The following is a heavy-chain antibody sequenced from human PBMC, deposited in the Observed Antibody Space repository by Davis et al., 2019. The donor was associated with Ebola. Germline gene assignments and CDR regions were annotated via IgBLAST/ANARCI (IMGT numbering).Heavy chain of an antibody. CDR2: INSDGSST. CDR3: ASGRGYSYVDH. V-gene: IGHV3-74*01. Sequence: GESLKISCAASGFTFSSYGMHWVRQAPGKGLEWVSRINSDGSSTSYADSVKGRFTISRDNAKNTLYLQMNSLRAEDTAVYYCASGRGYSYVDHWGQGTLVTVSS. J-gene: IGHJ4*02. CDR1: GFTFSSYG. D-gene: IGHD5-18*01.